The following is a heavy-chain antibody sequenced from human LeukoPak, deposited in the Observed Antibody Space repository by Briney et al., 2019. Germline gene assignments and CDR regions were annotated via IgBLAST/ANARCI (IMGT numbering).Heavy chain of an antibody. V-gene: IGHV3-9*01. D-gene: IGHD2-2*01. CDR2: ISWNSGSI. CDR1: GFTFDDYA. Sequence: PGGSLRLSCAASGFTFDDYAMHWVRQAPGRGLEWVSGISWNSGSIGYADSVKGRFTISRDNAKNSLYLQMNSLRAEDTALYYCAKDKGSTGGGAAIYYYYGMDVWGQGTTVTVSS. CDR3: AKDKGSTGGGAAIYYYYGMDV. J-gene: IGHJ6*02.